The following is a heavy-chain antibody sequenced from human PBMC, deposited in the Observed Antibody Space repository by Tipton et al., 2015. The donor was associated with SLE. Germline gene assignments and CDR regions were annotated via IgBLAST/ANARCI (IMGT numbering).Heavy chain of an antibody. CDR3: ASSLYGDYVDY. V-gene: IGHV4-61*09. Sequence: TLSLTCTVSGGSISTGSYYWNWIRQPAGKGLEWIGYIYTSGSTNYNPSLKSRVTISVDTSKNQFPLKLTSVSAADTAVYYCASSLYGDYVDYWGQGTLVTVSS. CDR1: GGSISTGSYY. D-gene: IGHD4-17*01. J-gene: IGHJ4*02. CDR2: IYTSGST.